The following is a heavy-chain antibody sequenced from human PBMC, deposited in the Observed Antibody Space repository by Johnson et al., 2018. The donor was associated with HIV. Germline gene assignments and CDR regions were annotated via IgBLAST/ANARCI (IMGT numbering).Heavy chain of an antibody. D-gene: IGHD2-15*01. Sequence: VQLVESGGGLVKPGGSLRLSCAASGFTFSNAWMSWVRQAPGKGLEWVGRIKSKTDGGTTDYAAPVKGRFTILRDDSKNTLYLQMNSLKIEDTAVYYCARDHPTPGARVHVFDLWGQGTMVIVS. CDR3: ARDHPTPGARVHVFDL. V-gene: IGHV3-15*01. J-gene: IGHJ3*01. CDR1: GFTFSNAW. CDR2: IKSKTDGGTT.